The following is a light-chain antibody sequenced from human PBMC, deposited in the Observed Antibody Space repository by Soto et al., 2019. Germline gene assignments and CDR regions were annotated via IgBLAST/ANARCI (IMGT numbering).Light chain of an antibody. CDR1: QSVSSSY. J-gene: IGKJ4*01. CDR2: GAS. Sequence: VLTQSPGTLSSSPGERATLSCRASQSVSSSYLASYQHKPGQAPRLLIYGASSRATGIPDRLSGSGSGTDFTLTISRLEPEEFAVYYCQQYGSSPRFGGGTKVDIK. V-gene: IGKV3-20*01. CDR3: QQYGSSPR.